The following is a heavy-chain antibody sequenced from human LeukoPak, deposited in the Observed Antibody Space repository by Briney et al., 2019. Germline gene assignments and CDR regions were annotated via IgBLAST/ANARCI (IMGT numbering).Heavy chain of an antibody. CDR3: ARRGYSYGPTDY. CDR2: TYYRSKWYN. D-gene: IGHD5-18*01. J-gene: IGHJ4*02. Sequence: SQTLSLTCAISGDSVSRISAAWNWIRQSPSRGLEWLGRTYYRSKWYNDYAVSVKSRITIIPDTSKNQFSLQLNSVTPEDTAVYYCARRGYSYGPTDYWGQGTLVTVSS. CDR1: GDSVSRISAA. V-gene: IGHV6-1*01.